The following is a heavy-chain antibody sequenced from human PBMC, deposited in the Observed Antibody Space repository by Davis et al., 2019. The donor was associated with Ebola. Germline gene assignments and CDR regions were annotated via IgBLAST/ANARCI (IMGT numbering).Heavy chain of an antibody. CDR2: IHTDGSST. J-gene: IGHJ6*02. D-gene: IGHD2-2*01. CDR3: AREEVVPAAIWGNYYYYGMDV. Sequence: HTGESLKISCAASGFTFSSYWMHWVRQVPGKGLVWVSRIHTDGSSTSYADSVKGRFTISRDNAKNTLYLQMNSLRAEDTAVYYCAREEVVPAAIWGNYYYYGMDVWGQGTTVTVSS. CDR1: GFTFSSYW. V-gene: IGHV3-74*01.